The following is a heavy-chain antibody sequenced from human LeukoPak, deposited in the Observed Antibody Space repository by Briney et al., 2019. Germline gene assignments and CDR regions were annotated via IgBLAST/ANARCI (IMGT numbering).Heavy chain of an antibody. CDR1: GYTFTGYY. V-gene: IGHV1-2*02. Sequence: ASVKVSCKASGYTFTGYYMHWVRQAPGQGLEWMGWINPNSGGTNYAEKLQGRVTMTRDTSISTAYMELSRLRSDDTAVYYCARDYYSSGSYDYWGQGTLVTVSS. J-gene: IGHJ4*02. CDR3: ARDYYSSGSYDY. CDR2: INPNSGGT. D-gene: IGHD3-10*01.